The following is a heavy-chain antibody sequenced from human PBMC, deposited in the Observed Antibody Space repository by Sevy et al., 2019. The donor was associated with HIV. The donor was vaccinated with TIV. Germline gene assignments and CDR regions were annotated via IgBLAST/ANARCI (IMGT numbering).Heavy chain of an antibody. D-gene: IGHD2-15*01. CDR3: ARDGVYCSGGSCYYIFDY. V-gene: IGHV1-69*13. Sequence: ASVKVSCKASGGTFSSYAISWVRQAPGQGLEWMGGIIPIFGTANYAQKFQGRVTITADESTSTAYMELSSLGSEDTAVYYCARDGVYCSGGSCYYIFDYWGQGTLVTVSS. CDR1: GGTFSSYA. CDR2: IIPIFGTA. J-gene: IGHJ4*02.